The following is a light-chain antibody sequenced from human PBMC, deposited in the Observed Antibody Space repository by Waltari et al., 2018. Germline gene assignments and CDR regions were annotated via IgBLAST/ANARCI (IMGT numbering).Light chain of an antibody. CDR2: WAS. V-gene: IGKV4-1*01. Sequence: DIVMTQSTDSLAVSLGERATINCKSSQSVLYSSNNENYLAWYQQKPGQSPKLLIYWASTRESGVPDRFSGSGSGTDFTLTISSLQAEDVAVYYCQQYYSTPKTFGQGTKVEIK. CDR3: QQYYSTPKT. CDR1: QSVLYSSNNENY. J-gene: IGKJ1*01.